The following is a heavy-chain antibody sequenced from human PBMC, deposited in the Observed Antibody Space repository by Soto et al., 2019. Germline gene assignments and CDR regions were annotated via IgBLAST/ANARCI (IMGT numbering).Heavy chain of an antibody. CDR1: GYTFTDYF. J-gene: IGHJ5*02. CDR2: INPNSRGT. Sequence: VASVKVSCKASGYTFTDYFIHWVRQVPGQGFEWMGWINPNSRGTNYAQKLQGRVTMTRDTSNSTAYMELRGLRSDDTAVYYCARVTLKAGNWFDPWGQGTLVTVSS. CDR3: ARVTLKAGNWFDP. V-gene: IGHV1-2*02.